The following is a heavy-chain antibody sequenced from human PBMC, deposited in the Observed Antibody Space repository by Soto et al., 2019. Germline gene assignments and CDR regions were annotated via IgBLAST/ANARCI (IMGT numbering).Heavy chain of an antibody. J-gene: IGHJ5*02. CDR3: ARGRGLVVAANWFDP. CDR1: GGSFSGYY. D-gene: IGHD2-15*01. V-gene: IGHV4-34*01. CDR2: INHSGST. Sequence: SETLSLTCAVYGGSFSGYYWSWIRQPPGKGLEWIGEINHSGSTNYNPSLKSRVTISVDTSKNQFSLKLSSVTAADTAVYYCARGRGLVVAANWFDPWGQGTLVTVSS.